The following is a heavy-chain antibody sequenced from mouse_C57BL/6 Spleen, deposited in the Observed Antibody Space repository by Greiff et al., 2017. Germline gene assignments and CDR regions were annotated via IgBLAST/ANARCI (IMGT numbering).Heavy chain of an antibody. CDR1: GFNIKDDY. CDR2: IDPENGDT. CDR3: TYYSNFYARDY. J-gene: IGHJ4*01. D-gene: IGHD2-5*01. V-gene: IGHV14-4*01. Sequence: VQLQQSGAELVRPGASVKLSCTASGFNIKDDYMHWVKQRPEQGLEWIGWIDPENGDTEYASKFQGKATITADTSSNTAYLQLSSLTSEDTAVYYCTYYSNFYARDYWGQGTSVTVSS.